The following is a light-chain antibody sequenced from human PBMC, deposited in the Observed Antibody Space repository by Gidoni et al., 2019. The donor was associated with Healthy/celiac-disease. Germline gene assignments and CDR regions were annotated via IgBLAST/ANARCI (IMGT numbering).Light chain of an antibody. J-gene: IGKJ1*01. Sequence: SQSVSSNLAWYQQQPGQAPRLLIYGASTRATGIPARFSGSGSGTEFTLTISSLQSEDFAVYYCQQYNNWPPWTFGQGTKVEIK. V-gene: IGKV3-15*01. CDR1: QSVSSN. CDR3: QQYNNWPPWT. CDR2: GAS.